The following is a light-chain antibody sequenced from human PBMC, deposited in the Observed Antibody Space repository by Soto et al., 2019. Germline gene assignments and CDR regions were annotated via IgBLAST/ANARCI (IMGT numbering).Light chain of an antibody. CDR1: QSVTSGS. J-gene: IGKJ1*01. CDR3: QQYRASPPSWT. Sequence: EIVLTQSPGTLSLSPGERATLSCRSSQSVTSGSLAWYLHKPGQAPRLLIYGAFNRATGIPDRFSGSGSGADFTLTVSRLEPEDFGLYYCQQYRASPPSWTFGQGTKVEIK. CDR2: GAF. V-gene: IGKV3-20*01.